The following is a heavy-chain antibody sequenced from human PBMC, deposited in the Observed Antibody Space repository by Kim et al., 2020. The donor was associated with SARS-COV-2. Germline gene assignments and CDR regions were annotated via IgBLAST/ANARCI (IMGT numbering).Heavy chain of an antibody. CDR2: IIPIFGTA. CDR3: ATLSSVSGLELLGYFDY. CDR1: GGTFSSYA. J-gene: IGHJ4*02. V-gene: IGHV1-69*13. Sequence: SVKVSCKASGGTFSSYAISWVRRAPGQGLEWMGGIIPIFGTANYAQKFQGRVTITADESTSTAYMELSSLRSEDTAVYYCATLSSVSGLELLGYFDYWGQGTLVTVSS. D-gene: IGHD1-7*01.